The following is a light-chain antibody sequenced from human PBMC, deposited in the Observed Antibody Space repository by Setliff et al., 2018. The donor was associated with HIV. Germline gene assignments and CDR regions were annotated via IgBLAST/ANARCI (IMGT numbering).Light chain of an antibody. CDR3: CSYAGTYTSYWI. CDR1: SSDVGAYNY. Sequence: QSAPTQPRSVSGSPGQSVTISCTGTSSDVGAYNYVSWYQQHPGKAPKLMIYDVSNRPSGVPDRFSGSKSGNTASLTISGLQAEDEADYYCCSYAGTYTSYWIFGGGTKVTVL. CDR2: DVS. J-gene: IGLJ3*02. V-gene: IGLV2-11*01.